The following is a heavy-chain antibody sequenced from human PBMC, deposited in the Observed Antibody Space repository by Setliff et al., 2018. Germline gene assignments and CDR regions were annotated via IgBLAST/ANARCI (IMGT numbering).Heavy chain of an antibody. CDR2: ISPHSGRA. CDR3: ARLVRYCTRTACQHLAGDES. Sequence: SVKVSCKSSRYTFSSYYIHWMRQAPGQGLEWMGWISPHSGRAFYAPQFQDRVIMTTDTSKNTAYLDLRSLRSDDTTVYYCARLVRYCTRTACQHLAGDESWGQGTLVTVSS. V-gene: IGHV1-18*04. D-gene: IGHD2-8*01. J-gene: IGHJ5*01. CDR1: RYTFSSYY.